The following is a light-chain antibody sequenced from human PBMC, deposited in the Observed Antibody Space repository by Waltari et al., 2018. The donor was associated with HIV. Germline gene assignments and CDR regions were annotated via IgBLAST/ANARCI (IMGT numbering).Light chain of an antibody. Sequence: ETAMTQSPATLSGSPGDTVTLSCPASQSNDDKLAWYQQKPGQSPRLLFYAASTVRTGVPGRFSGSGSGTQVTLTISSLQSEDSALYYCQQYKNWPPLTFGQGTKVEIK. V-gene: IGKV3-15*01. CDR3: QQYKNWPPLT. J-gene: IGKJ1*01. CDR1: QSNDDK. CDR2: AAS.